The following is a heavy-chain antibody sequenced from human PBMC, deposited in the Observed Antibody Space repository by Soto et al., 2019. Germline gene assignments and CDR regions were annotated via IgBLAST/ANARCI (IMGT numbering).Heavy chain of an antibody. CDR3: ARVIAVTDYYYYGMDV. D-gene: IGHD6-19*01. CDR2: INSDGSST. V-gene: IGHV3-74*01. CDR1: GFTFSCYW. Sequence: PGGSLRLSCAASGFTFSCYWMHWVRQAPGKGLVWVSRINSDGSSTSYADSVKGRFTISRDNAKNTLYLQMNSLRAEDTAVYYCARVIAVTDYYYYGMDVWGQGTTVTVSS. J-gene: IGHJ6*02.